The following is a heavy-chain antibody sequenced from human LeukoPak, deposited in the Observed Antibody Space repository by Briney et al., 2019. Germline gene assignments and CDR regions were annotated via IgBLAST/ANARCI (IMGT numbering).Heavy chain of an antibody. CDR2: INHSGST. D-gene: IGHD2-15*01. V-gene: IGHV4-34*01. Sequence: PSETLSLTCTVSGGSISSYYWSWIRQPPGKGLEWIGEINHSGSTNYNPSLKSRVTISVDTSKNQFSMKLSSVTAADTAVYYCARSSPYCSGGSCYSYRHARRSGWFDPWGQGTLVTVSS. CDR3: ARSSPYCSGGSCYSYRHARRSGWFDP. CDR1: GGSISSYY. J-gene: IGHJ5*02.